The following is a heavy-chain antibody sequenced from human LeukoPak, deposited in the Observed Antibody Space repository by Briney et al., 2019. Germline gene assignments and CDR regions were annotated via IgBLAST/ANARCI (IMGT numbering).Heavy chain of an antibody. V-gene: IGHV3-23*01. CDR1: GFTFTSYA. D-gene: IGHD6-19*01. CDR3: TTPSVEEYFQH. Sequence: GGSLRLSCAASGFTFTSYAMSWVRQAPGKGLEWVSSISGSGGGTFYADSVKGRFTISRDNSKNTLYLQMNSLKTEDTAVYYCTTPSVEEYFQHWGQGTLVTVSS. CDR2: ISGSGGGT. J-gene: IGHJ1*01.